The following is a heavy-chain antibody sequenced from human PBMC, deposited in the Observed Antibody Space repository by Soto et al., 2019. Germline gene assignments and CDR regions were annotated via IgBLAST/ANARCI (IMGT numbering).Heavy chain of an antibody. Sequence: QVQLVASGGGVVQPGRSLRLSCAASGFTFSSYGMHWVRQAPGKGLEWVAVISYDGSNKYYADSVKGRFTISRDNSKNTLYLQMNSLRAEDTAVYYCAKGDGRLLWFGELAIVDYWGQGTLVTVSS. CDR2: ISYDGSNK. D-gene: IGHD3-10*01. V-gene: IGHV3-30*18. CDR1: GFTFSSYG. J-gene: IGHJ4*02. CDR3: AKGDGRLLWFGELAIVDY.